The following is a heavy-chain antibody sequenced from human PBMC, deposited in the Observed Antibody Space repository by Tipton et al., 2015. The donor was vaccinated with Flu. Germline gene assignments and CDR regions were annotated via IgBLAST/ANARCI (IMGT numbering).Heavy chain of an antibody. Sequence: TLSLTCTVSGGSISSYYWSWIRQPPGKGLEWIGYIYYSGSTHYNPSLKSRVTISVDTSKNQFSLKLSSVTAADTAVYYCAREGANWGQGTLVTVSS. CDR2: IYYSGST. J-gene: IGHJ4*02. CDR3: AREGAN. CDR1: GGSISSYY. D-gene: IGHD3-16*01. V-gene: IGHV4-59*01.